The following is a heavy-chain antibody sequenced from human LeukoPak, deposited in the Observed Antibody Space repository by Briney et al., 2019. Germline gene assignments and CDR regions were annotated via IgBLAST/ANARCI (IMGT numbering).Heavy chain of an antibody. J-gene: IGHJ5*02. CDR3: ARDEGYAYRTRAFGP. V-gene: IGHV3-48*03. D-gene: IGHD3-16*02. CDR2: ISSDGSVI. Sequence: GGSLRLSCAASGFTFSTYEMSWVRQAPGKGLEWISYISSDGSVIKYADSVKGRFTISRDNAKNSLYLQMNSLRADDTSIYYCARDEGYAYRTRAFGPWGQGTLDTVSS. CDR1: GFTFSTYE.